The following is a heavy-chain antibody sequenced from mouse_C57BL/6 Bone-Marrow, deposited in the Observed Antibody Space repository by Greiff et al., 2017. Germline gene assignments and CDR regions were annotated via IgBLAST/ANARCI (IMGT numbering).Heavy chain of an antibody. CDR2: ISGGGGNT. V-gene: IGHV5-9*01. CDR3: ASLWAWFAY. Sequence: EVKLVESGGGLVKPGGSLKLSCAASGSTFSSYTMSWVRQTPEKRLEWVATISGGGGNTYYPDSVKGRFTISRDNAKNTLYLQMSSLRSEDTALYYCASLWAWFAYWGQGTLVTVSA. CDR1: GSTFSSYT. J-gene: IGHJ3*01. D-gene: IGHD6-2*01.